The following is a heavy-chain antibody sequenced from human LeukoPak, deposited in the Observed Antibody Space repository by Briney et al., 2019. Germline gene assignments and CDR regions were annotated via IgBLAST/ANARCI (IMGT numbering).Heavy chain of an antibody. CDR3: ARGSIVGATWFDY. J-gene: IGHJ4*02. Sequence: GESLKISCKGFGYSCTSHWIGWVRQMPGKGLEWMGIIYPGDSDTRYSPSFQGQVTISADKSISTAYLQWSSLKASDTAMYYCARGSIVGATWFDYWGQGTLVTVSS. V-gene: IGHV5-51*01. CDR2: IYPGDSDT. CDR1: GYSCTSHW. D-gene: IGHD1-26*01.